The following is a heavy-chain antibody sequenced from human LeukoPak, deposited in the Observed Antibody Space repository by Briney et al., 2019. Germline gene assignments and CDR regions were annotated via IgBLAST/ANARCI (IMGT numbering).Heavy chain of an antibody. D-gene: IGHD4-17*01. V-gene: IGHV1-24*01. Sequence: GASVKASCKVSGYTLTELSMHWVRQAPGKGLEWMGGFDPEDAETIYAQKFQGRVTMTEDTSTDTAYMELSSLRSEDTAVYYCATAPLVGDYEGNYWGQGTRVSVPS. CDR3: ATAPLVGDYEGNY. CDR2: FDPEDAET. CDR1: GYTLTELS. J-gene: IGHJ4*02.